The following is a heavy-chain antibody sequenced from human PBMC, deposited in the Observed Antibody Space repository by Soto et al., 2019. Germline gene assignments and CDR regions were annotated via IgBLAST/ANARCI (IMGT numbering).Heavy chain of an antibody. V-gene: IGHV1-69*13. CDR2: IIPKFGTT. CDR3: ARELVPFYGGNSLSLDY. CDR1: GGSFSTYG. Sequence: GASVKVSCKASGGSFSTYGINWVRLAPGQGLEWMGWIIPKFGTTKNAQKFQGRVTITADESTNTAYMELKYLRSEDTAVYFCARELVPFYGGNSLSLDYWGQGTLVTGSS. J-gene: IGHJ4*02. D-gene: IGHD4-17*01.